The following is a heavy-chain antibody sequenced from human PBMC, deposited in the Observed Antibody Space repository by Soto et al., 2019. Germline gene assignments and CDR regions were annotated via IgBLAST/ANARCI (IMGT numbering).Heavy chain of an antibody. Sequence: QVQLVQSGAEVKKPGSSVKVSCKASGGTFSSYTISWVRQAPGQGLEWMGRIIPILGIANYAQKFQGRVTIXAXKXXSTASMELSSLRSEDTAVYYCAMEYCSATSCYKDYWGQGTLVTVSS. J-gene: IGHJ4*02. CDR3: AMEYCSATSCYKDY. CDR1: GGTFSSYT. CDR2: IIPILGIA. V-gene: IGHV1-69*02. D-gene: IGHD2-2*02.